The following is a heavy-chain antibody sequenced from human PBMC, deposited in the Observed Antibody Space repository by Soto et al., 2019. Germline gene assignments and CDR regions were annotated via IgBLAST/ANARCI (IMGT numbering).Heavy chain of an antibody. Sequence: GGSLRLSCAASGFSFSSYGMHWVRQAPGKGLEWVAVISFDGSNEYYTDSVKGRFTVSRDNSKNTLYLQMNSLRAEDTAVYYCAKERAYYFDFWGLGTLVTVSS. CDR3: AKERAYYFDF. CDR2: ISFDGSNE. V-gene: IGHV3-30*18. J-gene: IGHJ4*02. CDR1: GFSFSSYG.